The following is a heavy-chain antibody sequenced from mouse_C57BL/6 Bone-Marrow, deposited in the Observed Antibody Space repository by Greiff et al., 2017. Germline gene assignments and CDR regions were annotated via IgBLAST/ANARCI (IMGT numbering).Heavy chain of an antibody. CDR1: GYTFTSYW. CDR2: IYPGSGST. Sequence: QVQLQQPGAELVKPGASVKMSCKASGYTFTSYWITWVKQRPGQGLEWIGDIYPGSGSTNYNEKFKSKATLTVDTSSRAAYMQLSSLTSEDSAFYYCARSGYYGYDGAYWGQGTLVTVSA. V-gene: IGHV1-55*01. CDR3: ARSGYYGYDGAY. J-gene: IGHJ3*01. D-gene: IGHD2-2*01.